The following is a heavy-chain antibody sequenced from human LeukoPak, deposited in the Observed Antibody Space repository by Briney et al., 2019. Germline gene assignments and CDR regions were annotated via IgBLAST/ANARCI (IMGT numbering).Heavy chain of an antibody. Sequence: ASVKVSCKSSTYTFTQYRINWVRQAPGQGLEWMGWISVYNNDTTYAQNFQGRVTMTTDTSTNTAFLELRSLRFDDTAVYYCAREATVYGDYDALDIWGQGTMITVSS. J-gene: IGHJ3*02. CDR2: ISVYNNDT. CDR1: TYTFTQYR. CDR3: AREATVYGDYDALDI. V-gene: IGHV1-18*01. D-gene: IGHD4-17*01.